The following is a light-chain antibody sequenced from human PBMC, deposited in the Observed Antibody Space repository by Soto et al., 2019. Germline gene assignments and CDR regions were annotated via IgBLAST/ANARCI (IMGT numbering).Light chain of an antibody. CDR3: QQYNSYWT. CDR1: QSISSW. V-gene: IGKV1-5*03. Sequence: DIQMPQSPSTLSASVGDRVIITCRASQSISSWLAWYQQKPGKAPKLLIYKASSLESGVPSRFSGSGSGTEFTLTISSLQPDDIATYYCQQYNSYWTFGQGTKVDIK. J-gene: IGKJ1*01. CDR2: KAS.